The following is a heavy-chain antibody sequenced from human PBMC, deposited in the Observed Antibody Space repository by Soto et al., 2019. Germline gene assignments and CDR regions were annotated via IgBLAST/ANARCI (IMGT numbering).Heavy chain of an antibody. V-gene: IGHV4-61*05. D-gene: IGHD4-17*01. CDR1: GGSISSSSYY. CDR2: IYYSGST. CDR3: ARRDGYYAFDI. Sequence: SETLSLTCTVSGGSISSSSYYWGWIRQPPGKGLEWIGYIYYSGSTNYNPSLKSRVTISVDTSKNQFSLKLSSVTAADTAVYYCARRDGYYAFDIWGQGTMVTVSS. J-gene: IGHJ3*02.